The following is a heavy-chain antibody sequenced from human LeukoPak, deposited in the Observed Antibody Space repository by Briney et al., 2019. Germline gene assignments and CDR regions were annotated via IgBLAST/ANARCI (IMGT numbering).Heavy chain of an antibody. V-gene: IGHV4-39*01. CDR2: IYYSGTT. Sequence: PSETLSLTCSVSGGSISSTSYYWGWIRQPPGKGLEWIGGIYYSGTTYYNPSLKSRVTISVDMSKNQFSLKLSSVTAADTAVYYCARADIVVTIGVRDALDFWGQGTMVTVSS. CDR1: GGSISSTSYY. J-gene: IGHJ3*01. CDR3: ARADIVVTIGVRDALDF. D-gene: IGHD5-12*01.